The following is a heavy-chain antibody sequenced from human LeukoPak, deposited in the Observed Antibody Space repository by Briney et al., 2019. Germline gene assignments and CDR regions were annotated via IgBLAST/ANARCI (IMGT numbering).Heavy chain of an antibody. Sequence: ASVKVSCKASGYTFSNYGLTWVRQAPGQGLEWMGWINTNTGNPTYAQGFTGRFVFSLDTSVSTAYLQISSLKAEDTAVYHCARDYVPPQRYSSSLSGFDYWGQGTLVTVSS. D-gene: IGHD6-6*01. J-gene: IGHJ4*02. V-gene: IGHV7-4-1*02. CDR3: ARDYVPPQRYSSSLSGFDY. CDR2: INTNTGNP. CDR1: GYTFSNYG.